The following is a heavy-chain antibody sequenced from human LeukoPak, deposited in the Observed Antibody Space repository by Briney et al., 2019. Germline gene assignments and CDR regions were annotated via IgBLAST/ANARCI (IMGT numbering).Heavy chain of an antibody. CDR3: ARVTHTELSTWFDP. Sequence: ASVKVSCNASGGTFNNYAINWVRQAPGQGLEWMGGIIPIFGSSNYAQKFQGRVTITADESTTTAYMELSSLRSEDTAVYYCARVTHTELSTWFDPWGQGTLVTVSS. CDR1: GGTFNNYA. J-gene: IGHJ5*02. V-gene: IGHV1-69*13. D-gene: IGHD5-18*01. CDR2: IIPIFGSS.